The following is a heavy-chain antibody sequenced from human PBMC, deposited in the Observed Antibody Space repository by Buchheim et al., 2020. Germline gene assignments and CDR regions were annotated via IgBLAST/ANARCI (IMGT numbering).Heavy chain of an antibody. D-gene: IGHD2-2*01. Sequence: EVQLVESGGGLVQPGGSLRLSCAASGFTFSSYWMSWVRQAPGKGLEWVANIKQDGSEKYYVDSVKGRFTISSDNAKNSLYLQMNSLRAEDTAVYYCARDRDIVVVYWYFDLWGRGTL. J-gene: IGHJ2*01. CDR1: GFTFSSYW. CDR2: IKQDGSEK. V-gene: IGHV3-7*01. CDR3: ARDRDIVVVYWYFDL.